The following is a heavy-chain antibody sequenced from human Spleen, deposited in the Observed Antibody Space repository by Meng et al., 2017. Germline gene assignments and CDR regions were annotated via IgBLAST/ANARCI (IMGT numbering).Heavy chain of an antibody. J-gene: IGHJ4*02. Sequence: GELQEARPGLVKTSGTLSLTCGVSGGSISSSNWWGWVRQPPGKGLEWIGEIYHSGSTNYNPSLESRATISVDTSQNNLSLKLSSVTAADSAVYYCARGPTTMAHDFDYWGQGTLVTVSS. CDR2: IYHSGST. CDR3: ARGPTTMAHDFDY. D-gene: IGHD4-11*01. CDR1: GGSISSSNW. V-gene: IGHV4-4*02.